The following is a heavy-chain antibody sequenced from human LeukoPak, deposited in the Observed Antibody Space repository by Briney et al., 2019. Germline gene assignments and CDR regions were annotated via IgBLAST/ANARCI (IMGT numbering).Heavy chain of an antibody. Sequence: SETLSLTCTVSGASVGSGSNYWSWIRQPPGKGLEWIGYIYKSGSTNYNPSLKSRVTISVDTSKKQISLKLSSVTAADTAVYYCARDPYYYGSGYGMDVWGKGTTVTVSS. J-gene: IGHJ6*04. CDR2: IYKSGST. D-gene: IGHD3-10*01. V-gene: IGHV4-61*01. CDR3: ARDPYYYGSGYGMDV. CDR1: GASVGSGSNY.